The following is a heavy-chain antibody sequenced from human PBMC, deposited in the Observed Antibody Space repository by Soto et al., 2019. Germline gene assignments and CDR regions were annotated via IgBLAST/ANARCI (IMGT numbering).Heavy chain of an antibody. CDR2: ISAYNGNT. D-gene: IGHD2-15*01. J-gene: IGHJ4*02. Sequence: ASVKVSCKASGYTFTSYGISWVRQAPGQGLEWMGWISAYNGNTNYAQKLQGRVTMTTDTSTSTAYMELRSLRSDDTAVYYCARDQRRYCSGGSCYSWSDYWGQGTLVTVSS. V-gene: IGHV1-18*01. CDR3: ARDQRRYCSGGSCYSWSDY. CDR1: GYTFTSYG.